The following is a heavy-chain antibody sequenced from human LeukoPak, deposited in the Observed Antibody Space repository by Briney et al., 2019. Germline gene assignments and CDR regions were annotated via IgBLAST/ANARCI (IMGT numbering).Heavy chain of an antibody. Sequence: GGSLRLSCAASGFTFSSYAMSWVRQAPGKGLEWVSAISGSGGSTYYADSVKGRFTTSRDNSKNTLYLQMNSLRAEDTAVYYCAKAGRSGSYYYYMDVWGKGTTVTVSS. V-gene: IGHV3-23*01. J-gene: IGHJ6*03. CDR1: GFTFSSYA. CDR2: ISGSGGST. CDR3: AKAGRSGSYYYYMDV. D-gene: IGHD6-19*01.